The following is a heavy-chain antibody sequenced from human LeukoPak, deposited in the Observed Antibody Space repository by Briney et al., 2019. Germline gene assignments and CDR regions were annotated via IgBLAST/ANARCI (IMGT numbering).Heavy chain of an antibody. CDR1: GYTFTSYY. Sequence: ASVKVSCKASGYTFTSYYMHWVRQAPGQGLEWMGIINPSGGSTSYAQKFQGRVTMTRDMSTSTVYMELSSLRSEDTAVYYCARDTGGGAFDIWGQGTMVTVSS. CDR3: ARDTGGGAFDI. J-gene: IGHJ3*02. D-gene: IGHD2-8*02. CDR2: INPSGGST. V-gene: IGHV1-46*01.